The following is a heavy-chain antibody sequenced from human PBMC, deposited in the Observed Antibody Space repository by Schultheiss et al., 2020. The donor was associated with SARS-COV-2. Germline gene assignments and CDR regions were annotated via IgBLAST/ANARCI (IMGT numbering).Heavy chain of an antibody. CDR2: INPNSGGT. Sequence: ASVKVSCKASGYTFTGYYMHWVRQAPGQRLEWMGWINPNSGGTNYAQKFQGRVTMTRDTSISTAYMELSRLRSDDTAVYYCARGYSGYDWVVPFDPWGQGTLVTVSS. CDR3: ARGYSGYDWVVPFDP. CDR1: GYTFTGYY. D-gene: IGHD5-12*01. J-gene: IGHJ5*02. V-gene: IGHV1-2*02.